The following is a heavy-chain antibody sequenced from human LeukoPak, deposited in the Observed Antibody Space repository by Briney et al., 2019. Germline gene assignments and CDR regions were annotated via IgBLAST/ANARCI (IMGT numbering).Heavy chain of an antibody. CDR3: ARVVGLTGYSSSWYSGYYSYMDV. CDR2: IIPIFGTT. Sequence: ASVKVSCKASGGTFTSYAISWVRQATGQGLEWMGWIIPIFGTTNYAQKFQDRVTITADKSTSTAYMELSSLRSEDTAVYYCARVVGLTGYSSSWYSGYYSYMDVWGKGTPVTVSS. D-gene: IGHD6-13*01. CDR1: GGTFTSYA. V-gene: IGHV1-69*06. J-gene: IGHJ6*03.